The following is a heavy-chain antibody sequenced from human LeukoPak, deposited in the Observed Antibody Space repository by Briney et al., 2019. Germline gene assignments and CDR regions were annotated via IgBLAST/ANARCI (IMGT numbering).Heavy chain of an antibody. CDR3: ARGYCSSTSCFFAFDI. CDR1: GFTFSSYS. D-gene: IGHD2-2*01. J-gene: IGHJ3*02. V-gene: IGHV3-21*01. Sequence: GGSLRLSCAASGFTFSSYSMNWVRRTPGKGLEWVSSISSSSSYIYYADSLKGRFTISGDNAKNSLYLQMNSLRAEDTAVYYCARGYCSSTSCFFAFDIWGQGTMVTVSS. CDR2: ISSSSSYI.